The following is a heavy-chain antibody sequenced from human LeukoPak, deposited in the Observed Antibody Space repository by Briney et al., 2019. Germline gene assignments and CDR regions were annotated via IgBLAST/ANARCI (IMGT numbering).Heavy chain of an antibody. CDR1: GGSITSYY. Sequence: SETLSLTCSVSGGSITSYYWSWIRQPPGKGLEWIGYIYYSGSTNYNPSLKTRVTITVGTSKNQSSLKLSSVIAAATAVYYCARGGIAAAALVHLDYWGQGTQVTVSS. CDR2: IYYSGST. J-gene: IGHJ4*02. V-gene: IGHV4-59*01. D-gene: IGHD6-13*01. CDR3: ARGGIAAAALVHLDY.